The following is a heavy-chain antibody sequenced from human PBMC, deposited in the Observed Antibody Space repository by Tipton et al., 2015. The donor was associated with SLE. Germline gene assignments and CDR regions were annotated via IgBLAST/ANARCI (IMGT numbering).Heavy chain of an antibody. Sequence: TLSLTCTVSGGSISKYYWSWIRQSAGKGLEWIGRFYISGHSNYNPTLKSRVTMSLDTSKNQFSLRLTSVTAADTAVYYCARVAPDTAATFDSWGQGTLVTVSS. CDR1: GGSISKYY. CDR3: ARVAPDTAATFDS. V-gene: IGHV4-4*07. J-gene: IGHJ4*02. CDR2: FYISGHS. D-gene: IGHD5-18*01.